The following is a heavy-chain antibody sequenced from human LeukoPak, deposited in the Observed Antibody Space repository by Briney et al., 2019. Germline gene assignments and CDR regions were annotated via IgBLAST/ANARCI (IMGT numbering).Heavy chain of an antibody. Sequence: HPGGSLRLSCAGSGFTFSNYAMSWVRQAPGKGLEWVSAISGSASSTYYADSVKGRFTISRDNSKNTLYLQMNSLRAEDTAVYYCAKGRVMTPLDYWGQGTLVTVSS. V-gene: IGHV3-23*01. J-gene: IGHJ4*02. CDR1: GFTFSNYA. CDR2: ISGSASST. D-gene: IGHD2-21*02. CDR3: AKGRVMTPLDY.